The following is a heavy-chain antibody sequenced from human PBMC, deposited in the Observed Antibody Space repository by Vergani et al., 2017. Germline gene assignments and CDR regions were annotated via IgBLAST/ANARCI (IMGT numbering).Heavy chain of an antibody. Sequence: QVQLVQSGAEVRKPGASAKVSCKASGYIFSSYYMSWVRQAPGQGLEWVGIINPSGGGASYAQKFQGRVTMTRDTSTNTFYMELSSLGSDDTAVYYCTRGRSSDYWGQGTLVTVSS. CDR3: TRGRSSDY. D-gene: IGHD3-10*01. J-gene: IGHJ4*02. V-gene: IGHV1-46*03. CDR2: INPSGGGA. CDR1: GYIFSSYY.